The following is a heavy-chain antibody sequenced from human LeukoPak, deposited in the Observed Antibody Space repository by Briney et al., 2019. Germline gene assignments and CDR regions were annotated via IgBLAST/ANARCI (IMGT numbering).Heavy chain of an antibody. CDR2: ISLTGLT. CDR3: SRENGAFSPFGY. J-gene: IGHJ4*02. CDR1: GGSFSNTNW. D-gene: IGHD2-8*01. Sequence: SGTLSLTCVVSGGSFSNTNWWSWVRQPPGQGLEWIGEISLTGLTHYNPSLESRVTVSLDKSKNQLSLNLTSVTAADTAVYYCSRENGAFSPFGYWGQGTLVTVLS. V-gene: IGHV4-4*02.